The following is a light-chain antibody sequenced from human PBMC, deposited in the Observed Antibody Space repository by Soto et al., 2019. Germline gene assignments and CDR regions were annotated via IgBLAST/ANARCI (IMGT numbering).Light chain of an antibody. CDR2: DAS. J-gene: IGKJ1*01. CDR3: QRYATYSPT. CDR1: QSITNW. Sequence: DIQMTQSPATLSASVGDRVTITCRASQSITNWLAWYQLKPGKAPKLLIYDASTLQSGVPSSFSGSGSGTEFTLTISSLQPDDFATYYCQRYATYSPTFGQGTKVDIK. V-gene: IGKV1-5*01.